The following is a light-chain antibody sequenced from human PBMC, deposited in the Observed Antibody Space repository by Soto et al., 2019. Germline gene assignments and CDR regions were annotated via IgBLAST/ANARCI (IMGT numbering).Light chain of an antibody. V-gene: IGKV3-11*01. CDR1: QSVSSY. J-gene: IGKJ4*01. CDR3: QQRTDWVT. CDR2: EAS. Sequence: EIVLTQSPATLSLSPGERATLSCRASQSVSSYLAWYQQKPGQAPRLLIYEASNRAAGIPARFSGSGSGTDFTLTISSQEPEDFAVYYCQQRTDWVTFGGGTKVEIK.